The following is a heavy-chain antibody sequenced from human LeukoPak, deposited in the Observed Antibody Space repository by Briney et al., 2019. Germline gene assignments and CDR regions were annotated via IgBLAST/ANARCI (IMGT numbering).Heavy chain of an antibody. Sequence: GGSLRLSCAASGFTFSSYAMSWVRRAPGKGLEWVSAISGSGGSTYYADSVKGRFTISRDNSKNTLYLQMNSLRAEDTAVYYCAKALGMVGAHAAGCWGQGTLVTVSS. D-gene: IGHD1-26*01. J-gene: IGHJ1*01. CDR3: AKALGMVGAHAAGC. CDR2: ISGSGGST. CDR1: GFTFSSYA. V-gene: IGHV3-23*01.